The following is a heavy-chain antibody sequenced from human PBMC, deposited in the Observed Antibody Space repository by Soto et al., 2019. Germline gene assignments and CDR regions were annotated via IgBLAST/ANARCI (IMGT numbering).Heavy chain of an antibody. Sequence: QVQLVQSGAEVKKPGSSVKVSCKASGGTFSSYAITWVRQAPGQGLEWMGGIIRIFGTANYAQKFQARVTITADESTSTAYMGLSRLRSEDTAVYYCARDRGPSSGYYPYWFDPWGPGTLVTVSS. CDR2: IIRIFGTA. CDR1: GGTFSSYA. D-gene: IGHD3-22*01. CDR3: ARDRGPSSGYYPYWFDP. V-gene: IGHV1-69*12. J-gene: IGHJ5*02.